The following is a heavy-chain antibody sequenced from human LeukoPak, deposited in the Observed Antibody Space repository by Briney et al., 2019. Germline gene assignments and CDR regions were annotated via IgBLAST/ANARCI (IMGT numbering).Heavy chain of an antibody. D-gene: IGHD3-22*01. V-gene: IGHV3-21*01. J-gene: IGHJ6*02. CDR3: ARDKGLKDYYGMDV. CDR2: ISSSSSYI. CDR1: GFTFNSYS. Sequence: GGSLRLSCAASGFTFNSYSMNWVRQAPGKGLEWVSSISSSSSYIYYADSVKGRLTISRDNAKNSLYLQMNSLRAEDTAVYYCARDKGLKDYYGMDVWGQGTTVTVSS.